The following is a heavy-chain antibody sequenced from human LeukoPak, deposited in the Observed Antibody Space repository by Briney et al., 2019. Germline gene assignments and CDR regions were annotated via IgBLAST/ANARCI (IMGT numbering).Heavy chain of an antibody. CDR3: ARAGWTTLTYFDY. J-gene: IGHJ4*02. CDR1: GYSISSGYY. CDR2: IFHSGST. D-gene: IGHD4-11*01. Sequence: SETLSLTCAVSGYSISSGYYWGWIRQPPGKGLEWIGSIFHSGSTYYNPSLQSRVTISVDTSKNQFSLKLSSVTAADTAVYYCARAGWTTLTYFDYWGRGTLLTVSS. V-gene: IGHV4-38-2*01.